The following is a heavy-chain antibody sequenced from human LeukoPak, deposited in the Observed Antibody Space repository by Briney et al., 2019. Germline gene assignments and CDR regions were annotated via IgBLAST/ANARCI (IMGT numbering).Heavy chain of an antibody. J-gene: IGHJ6*03. D-gene: IGHD3-3*01. Sequence: GASVKVSCKASGYTFTSYYMHWVRQAPGQGLEWMGIINPSGGSTSYAQKFQGRVTMTRDMSTSTVYMELSSLRSEDTAVYYCARDFAGINDFWSGYWSPYYYYYMDVWGKGTTVTVSS. V-gene: IGHV1-46*01. CDR2: INPSGGST. CDR3: ARDFAGINDFWSGYWSPYYYYYMDV. CDR1: GYTFTSYY.